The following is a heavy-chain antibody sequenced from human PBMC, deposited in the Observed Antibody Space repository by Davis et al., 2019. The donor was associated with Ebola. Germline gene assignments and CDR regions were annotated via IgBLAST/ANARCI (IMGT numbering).Heavy chain of an antibody. CDR3: ARHPGRWYGHYTFDY. Sequence: MPSETLSLTCTVSGGSISSYYWSWIRQPPGKGLEWIGYIYYSGSTNYNPSLKSRVTISVDTSKNQFSLKLSSVTAADTAVYYCARHPGRWYGHYTFDYWGQGTLVTVSS. CDR2: IYYSGST. J-gene: IGHJ4*02. D-gene: IGHD4-17*01. V-gene: IGHV4-59*08. CDR1: GGSISSYY.